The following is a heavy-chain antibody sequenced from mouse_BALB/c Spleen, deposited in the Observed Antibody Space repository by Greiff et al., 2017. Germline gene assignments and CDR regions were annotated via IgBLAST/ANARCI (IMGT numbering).Heavy chain of an antibody. Sequence: EVHLVESGGGLVQPGGSLKLSCAASGFTFSSYGMSWVRQTPDKRLELVATINSNGGSTYYPDSVKGRFTISRDNAKNTLYLQMSSLKSEDTAMYYCAREGYDSAMDYWGQGTSVTVSS. CDR2: INSNGGST. CDR3: AREGYDSAMDY. D-gene: IGHD2-2*01. J-gene: IGHJ4*01. V-gene: IGHV5-6-3*01. CDR1: GFTFSSYG.